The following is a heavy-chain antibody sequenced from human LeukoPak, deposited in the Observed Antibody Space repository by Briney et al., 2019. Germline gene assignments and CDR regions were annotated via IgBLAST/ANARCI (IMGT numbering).Heavy chain of an antibody. J-gene: IGHJ4*02. CDR2: ISASGGST. Sequence: GGSLKLSCAASGFTFSSYAMSWVRQAPGKGLEWVSLISASGGSTYYADSMQGRFTVSRDNSKNTLYLQMNSLRAEDTAVYYCARDQIIHLSDYDFWSGYIGGLDYWGQGTLVTVSS. CDR3: ARDQIIHLSDYDFWSGYIGGLDY. CDR1: GFTFSSYA. V-gene: IGHV3-23*01. D-gene: IGHD3-3*01.